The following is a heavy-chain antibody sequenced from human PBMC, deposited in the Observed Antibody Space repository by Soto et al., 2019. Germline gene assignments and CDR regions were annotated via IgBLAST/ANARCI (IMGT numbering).Heavy chain of an antibody. J-gene: IGHJ4*02. V-gene: IGHV1-18*01. CDR3: AIDAGVSGERYY. CDR2: ISAYNGNT. CDR1: GYTFTSYG. Sequence: QVQLVQSGAEVKKPGASVKVSCKASGYTFTSYGISWVRQAPGQGLEWMGWISAYNGNTNYAQKLQGRVTMTTDTYTSTAYMELRSVRCDDTAVYYCAIDAGVSGERYYGGQGTLVTVSS. D-gene: IGHD3-16*01.